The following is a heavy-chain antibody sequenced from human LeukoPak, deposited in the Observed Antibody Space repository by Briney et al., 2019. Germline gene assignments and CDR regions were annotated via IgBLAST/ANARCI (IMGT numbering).Heavy chain of an antibody. CDR2: IYYSGST. Sequence: SETLSLTCTVSGVSISSYYWSWIRQPPGKGLEWIGYIYYSGSTNYNPSLKSRVTISVDTSKNQFSLKLSSVTAADTAVYYCARDLAAAGPSNWFDPWGQGTLVTVSS. J-gene: IGHJ5*02. CDR1: GVSISSYY. CDR3: ARDLAAAGPSNWFDP. V-gene: IGHV4-59*12. D-gene: IGHD6-13*01.